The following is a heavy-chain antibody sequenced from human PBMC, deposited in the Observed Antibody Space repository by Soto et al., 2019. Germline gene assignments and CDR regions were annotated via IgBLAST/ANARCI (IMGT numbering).Heavy chain of an antibody. CDR3: AKEITAVAVTGDLPRPNYYYYYGMDV. CDR1: GFTFSSYA. D-gene: IGHD6-19*01. Sequence: PVGSLRLSCAASGFTFSSYAMSWVRQAPGKGLEWVSAISGSGGSTYYADSVKGRFTISRDNSKNTLYLQMNSLRAEDTAVYYCAKEITAVAVTGDLPRPNYYYYYGMDVWGPGTTVTVSS. V-gene: IGHV3-23*01. CDR2: ISGSGGST. J-gene: IGHJ6*02.